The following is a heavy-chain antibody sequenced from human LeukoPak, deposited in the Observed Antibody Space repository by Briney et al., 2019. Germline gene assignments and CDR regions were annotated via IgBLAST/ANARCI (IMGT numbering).Heavy chain of an antibody. CDR2: ISSSSSTI. Sequence: GGSLRLSCAASGFTFSSYSMNWVRQAPGKGLEWVSYISSSSSTIYYADSVKGRFTISRDNAKNSLYLQMNSLRAEDAAVYYCASVRGRYYGMDVWGQGTTVTVSS. V-gene: IGHV3-48*01. CDR1: GFTFSSYS. J-gene: IGHJ6*02. CDR3: ASVRGRYYGMDV. D-gene: IGHD3-10*01.